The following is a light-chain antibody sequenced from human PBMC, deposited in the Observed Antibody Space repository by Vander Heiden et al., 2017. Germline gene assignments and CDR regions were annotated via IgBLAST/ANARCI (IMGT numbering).Light chain of an antibody. CDR1: QSLVHSDGNTY. J-gene: IGKJ1*01. CDR2: TVS. CDR3: RQGTHWPWT. V-gene: IGKV2-30*02. Sequence: DVVMTQSPLSLPVSLGQPASISCRSSQSLVHSDGNTYLNWYHQRPGQSPRHLIYTVSNRDSGVPDRFSGSGSGTDFTLKISRVEAEDVGIYYCRQGTHWPWTFGQGTKVEIK.